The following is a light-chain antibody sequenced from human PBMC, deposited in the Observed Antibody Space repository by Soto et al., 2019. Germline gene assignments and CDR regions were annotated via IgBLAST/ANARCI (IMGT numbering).Light chain of an antibody. Sequence: DIQMTQSPSSLSASLGDRVTITCRASQSIAFFLNWYQQKPGRAPKLLISAASTLQSGVPLRFSGSGSETDFTLTITSLEPDDFATYFCQQSSTTPPTFGGGTKVEIK. CDR3: QQSSTTPPT. CDR2: AAS. J-gene: IGKJ4*01. V-gene: IGKV1-39*01. CDR1: QSIAFF.